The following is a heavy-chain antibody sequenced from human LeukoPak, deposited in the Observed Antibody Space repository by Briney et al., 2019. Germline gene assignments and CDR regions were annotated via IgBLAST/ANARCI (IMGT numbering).Heavy chain of an antibody. CDR3: ASDYFDRTGYYGFIY. Sequence: PSETLSLTCTVSGDSFISSSYYWGWVRQPPGKGLEWIGSTSYNGNAYYHPSLKSRVTISVDTSKNQFSLKMKSVTAADTAIYYCASDYFDRTGYYGFIYWGQGSLVTISS. CDR2: TSYNGNA. V-gene: IGHV4-39*07. J-gene: IGHJ4*02. D-gene: IGHD3-22*01. CDR1: GDSFISSSYY.